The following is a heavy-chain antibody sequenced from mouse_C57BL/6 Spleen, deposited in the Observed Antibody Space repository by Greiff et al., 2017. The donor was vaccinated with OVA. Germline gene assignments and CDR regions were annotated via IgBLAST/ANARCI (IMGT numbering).Heavy chain of an antibody. CDR3: TTSYVLYAMDY. CDR1: GFNIKDYY. Sequence: VQLQQPGAELVRPGASVKLSCTASGFNIKDYYMHWVKQRPEQGLEWIGRIDPEDGDTEYAPKFQGKATMTADTSSNTAYLQLSSLTSEDTAVYYCTTSYVLYAMDYWGQGTSVTVSS. D-gene: IGHD1-1*01. J-gene: IGHJ4*01. CDR2: IDPEDGDT. V-gene: IGHV14-1*01.